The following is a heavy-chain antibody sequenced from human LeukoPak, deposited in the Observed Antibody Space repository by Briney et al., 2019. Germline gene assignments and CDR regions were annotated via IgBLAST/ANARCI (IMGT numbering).Heavy chain of an antibody. CDR1: GYSISSGYY. CDR2: IYHSGST. J-gene: IGHJ4*02. D-gene: IGHD2-15*01. Sequence: SETLSLTCGVSGYSISSGYYWGWIRQPPGKGLEWIGSIYHSGSTYYNPSLKSRVTISVDTSKNQFSLKLSSVTAADTAVYYCARLGYCSGGSCYEGGNFDYWGQGTLVTVSS. CDR3: ARLGYCSGGSCYEGGNFDY. V-gene: IGHV4-38-2*01.